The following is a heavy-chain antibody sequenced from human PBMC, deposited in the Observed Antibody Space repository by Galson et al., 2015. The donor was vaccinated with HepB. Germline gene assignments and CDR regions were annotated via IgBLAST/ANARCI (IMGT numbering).Heavy chain of an antibody. Sequence: SLRLSCAASGFTFSSYAMSWVRQAPGKGLEWVSAISGSGGSTYYADSVKGRFTISRDNSKNTLYLQMNSLRAEDTAVYYCAKDVEMATIYEGAPEYYFDYWGQGTLVTVSS. V-gene: IGHV3-23*01. CDR3: AKDVEMATIYEGAPEYYFDY. J-gene: IGHJ4*02. CDR1: GFTFSSYA. CDR2: ISGSGGST. D-gene: IGHD5-24*01.